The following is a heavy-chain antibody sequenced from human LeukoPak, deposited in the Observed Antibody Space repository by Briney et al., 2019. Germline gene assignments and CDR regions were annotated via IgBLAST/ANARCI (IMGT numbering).Heavy chain of an antibody. J-gene: IGHJ4*02. CDR1: GGSISSGGYS. D-gene: IGHD5-12*01. V-gene: IGHV4-31*03. Sequence: SSETLSLTCTVSGGSISSGGYSWSWIRQHPGKGLEWIGYIYYSGSTYYNPSLKSRVTISVDTSKNQFSLKLSSVTAADTAVYYCARQNGMATKGFDYWGQGTLATVSS. CDR2: IYYSGST. CDR3: ARQNGMATKGFDY.